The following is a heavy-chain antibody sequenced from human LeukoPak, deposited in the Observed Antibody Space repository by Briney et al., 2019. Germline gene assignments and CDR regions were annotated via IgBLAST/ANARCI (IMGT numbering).Heavy chain of an antibody. CDR1: GFTFSSYE. J-gene: IGHJ4*02. V-gene: IGHV3-48*03. CDR3: ARGNDDYGDYGFDY. Sequence: AGGSLRLSCAASGFTFSSYEMNWVRQAPGKGLEWVSYISSSGSTIYYADSVKGRFTISRDNAKNSLYLQMNSLRAEDTAVYYCARGNDDYGDYGFDYWGQGTLVTVSS. D-gene: IGHD4-17*01. CDR2: ISSSGSTI.